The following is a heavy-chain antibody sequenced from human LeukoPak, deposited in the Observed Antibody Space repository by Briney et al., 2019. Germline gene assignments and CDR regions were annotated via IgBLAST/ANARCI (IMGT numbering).Heavy chain of an antibody. J-gene: IGHJ4*02. V-gene: IGHV3-53*05. CDR3: ARDRDTAIMVPTLIDY. CDR1: GFTISSTY. D-gene: IGHD5-18*01. Sequence: GGSLRLSCAASGFTISSTYMTWVRQAPGKGLEWVSVIYSGGTAYYADSVKGRFTISRDNSKNTLYLQMNSLRAEDTAVYYCARDRDTAIMVPTLIDYWGRGTLVTVSS. CDR2: IYSGGTA.